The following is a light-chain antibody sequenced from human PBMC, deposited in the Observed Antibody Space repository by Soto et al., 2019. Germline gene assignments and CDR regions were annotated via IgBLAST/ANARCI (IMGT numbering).Light chain of an antibody. CDR2: EVS. J-gene: IGLJ2*01. V-gene: IGLV2-14*01. CDR1: SSDVGGYNY. CDR3: CSYTSSSTLEV. Sequence: QSVLTQPASVSGSPGQSITISCTGTSSDVGGYNYVSWYQQHPGKAPKLMIYEVSNRPSGVSNRFSGSKAGNTASLTISGLQAEDEADYSCCSYTSSSTLEVFGGGTKLTVL.